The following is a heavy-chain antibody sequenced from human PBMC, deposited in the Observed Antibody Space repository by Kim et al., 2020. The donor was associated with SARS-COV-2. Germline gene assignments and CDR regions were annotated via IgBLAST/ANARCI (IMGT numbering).Heavy chain of an antibody. CDR2: GST. J-gene: IGHJ4*02. D-gene: IGHD3-10*02. Sequence: GSTNYNPSLKSRVTISVDTSKNQFSLKLSSVTAADTAVYYCAIVRGAVGYWGQGTLVTVSS. CDR3: AIVRGAVGY. V-gene: IGHV4-34*01.